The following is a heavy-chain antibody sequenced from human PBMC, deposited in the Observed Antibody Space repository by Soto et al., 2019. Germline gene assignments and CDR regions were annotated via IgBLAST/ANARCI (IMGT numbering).Heavy chain of an antibody. V-gene: IGHV3-11*01. Sequence: QVPLVESGGGLVKPGGSLRLSCAASEFTFSDYYMTWIRQAPGKGLEWVSTISSRGTTVYYGDSVKGRFTISRDNAKNSLYLQMNSLRAEDTAVYYCARKAGTTGTLDYWGQGTLVTVSS. J-gene: IGHJ4*02. CDR3: ARKAGTTGTLDY. D-gene: IGHD1-1*01. CDR2: ISSRGTTV. CDR1: EFTFSDYY.